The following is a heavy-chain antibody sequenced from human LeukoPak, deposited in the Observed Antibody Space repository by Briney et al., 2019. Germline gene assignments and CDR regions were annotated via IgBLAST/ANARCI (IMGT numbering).Heavy chain of an antibody. CDR3: ARHISSGGTYAHFDY. J-gene: IGHJ4*02. V-gene: IGHV4-59*08. D-gene: IGHD1-26*01. CDR2: VYYSGTT. Sequence: PSETLSLTCIVSGSMYNYYWSWIRQPPGKGLEWIGYVYYSGTTNYNPSLKSRVTISIDTSKNQISLKLNSVTAADTAVYYCARHISSGGTYAHFDYWGQGTLVTVSS. CDR1: GSMYNYY.